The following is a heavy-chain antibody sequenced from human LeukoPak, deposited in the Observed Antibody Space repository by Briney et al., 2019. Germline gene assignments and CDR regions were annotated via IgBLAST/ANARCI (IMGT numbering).Heavy chain of an antibody. J-gene: IGHJ5*02. V-gene: IGHV1-8*01. D-gene: IGHD2-2*01. Sequence: ASVKVSCKASGYTFTNYDINRVRQAAGQGLEWMAWMNPNTGKSGYAQRFQGRVTMTSDTSIDTAYMELSSLGSEDTAVYYCARKSCSSTSCLHPWGQGTLVTVSS. CDR2: MNPNTGKS. CDR1: GYTFTNYD. CDR3: ARKSCSSTSCLHP.